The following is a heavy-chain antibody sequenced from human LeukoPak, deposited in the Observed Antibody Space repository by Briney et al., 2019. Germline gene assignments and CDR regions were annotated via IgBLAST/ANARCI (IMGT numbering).Heavy chain of an antibody. CDR2: FDPEDGET. V-gene: IGHV1-24*01. CDR1: GYTLTELS. CDR3: ATDYRSGSYFWFDP. D-gene: IGHD3-10*01. Sequence: ASVKVSCKVSGYTLTELSMHWVRQAPGKGLEWMGGFDPEDGETIYAQKFQGRVTITEDTSTDTAYMELSSLRSEDTAVYYCATDYRSGSYFWFDPWGQGTLVTVSS. J-gene: IGHJ5*02.